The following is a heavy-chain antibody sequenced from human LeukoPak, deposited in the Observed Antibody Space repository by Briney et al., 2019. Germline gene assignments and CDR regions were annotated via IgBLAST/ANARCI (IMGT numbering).Heavy chain of an antibody. J-gene: IGHJ6*02. V-gene: IGHV3-64D*06. CDR2: ISSYGDST. D-gene: IGHD5-18*01. CDR3: VKGARETGYSYGYYYGMDV. CDR1: RFTFSRYA. Sequence: QTGVSLSLSWSVSRFTFSRYAMHWVRQARGKGLEYVSSISSYGDSTYYADSVKCRFTISRDNSKNTLYLQMSSLRAEDTAVYYCVKGARETGYSYGYYYGMDVWGQGTTVTVSS.